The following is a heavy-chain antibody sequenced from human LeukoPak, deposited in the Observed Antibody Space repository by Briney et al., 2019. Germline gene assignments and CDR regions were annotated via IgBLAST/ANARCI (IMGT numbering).Heavy chain of an antibody. V-gene: IGHV1-8*03. CDR3: ARGRGVRGVKGRNWFDP. D-gene: IGHD3-10*01. Sequence: ASVKVSCKASGYTFTSYDINWVRQATGQGLEWMGWMNPNSGNTGYAQKFQGRVTITRNTSISTAYMELSSLRSEDTAVYYCARGRGVRGVKGRNWFDPWGQGTLVTVSS. J-gene: IGHJ5*02. CDR1: GYTFTSYD. CDR2: MNPNSGNT.